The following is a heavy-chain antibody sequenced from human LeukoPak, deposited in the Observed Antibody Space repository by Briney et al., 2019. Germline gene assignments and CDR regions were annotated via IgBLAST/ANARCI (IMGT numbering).Heavy chain of an antibody. CDR1: GYTFTSYG. CDR2: VNGGNGDA. CDR3: ARGGGLDV. V-gene: IGHV1-3*01. D-gene: IGHD3-16*01. J-gene: IGHJ6*02. Sequence: ASVKVSCKTSGYTFTSYGMHWVRQAPGQRLEWMGWVNGGNGDAKYSQKFQGRVTIIRDTSASTAYMELSSLRSEDTAVYYCARGGGLDVWGQGATVTVSS.